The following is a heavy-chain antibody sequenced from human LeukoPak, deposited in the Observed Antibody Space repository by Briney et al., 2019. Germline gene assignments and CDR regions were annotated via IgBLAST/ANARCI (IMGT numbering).Heavy chain of an antibody. J-gene: IGHJ5*02. V-gene: IGHV4-59*01. CDR3: AREVIEDWFDP. D-gene: IGHD2/OR15-2a*01. Sequence: SETLSLTCSVSGGSISPYYWSWIRQPPGKGLEWIGYIYYSGTTNYNPSLQSRVTISVATSKNQFSLKLSSVTAADTAVYYCAREVIEDWFDPWGQGTLVTVSS. CDR1: GGSISPYY. CDR2: IYYSGTT.